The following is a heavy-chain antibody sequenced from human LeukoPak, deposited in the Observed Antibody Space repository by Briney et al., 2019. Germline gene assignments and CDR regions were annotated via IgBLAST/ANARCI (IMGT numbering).Heavy chain of an antibody. V-gene: IGHV3-53*01. J-gene: IGHJ4*02. CDR1: GSTVSSNY. D-gene: IGHD6-13*01. CDR3: ARTGIAASEPFDY. CDR2: IYSGGST. Sequence: GGSLRLSCAASGSTVSSNYMSWVRQAPGKGLEWVSVIYSGGSTYYSDSVKGRFTISRDNSKNTLYLQMNSLRAEDTAVYYCARTGIAASEPFDYWGQGTLVTVSS.